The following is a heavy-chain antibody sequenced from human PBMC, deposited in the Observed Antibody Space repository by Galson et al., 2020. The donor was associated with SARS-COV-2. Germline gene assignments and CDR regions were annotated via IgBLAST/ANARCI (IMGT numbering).Heavy chain of an antibody. CDR3: AKDQTIVVVPAATFDY. D-gene: IGHD2-2*01. J-gene: IGHJ4*02. Sequence: LSLTCAASGFTFSSYGMHWVRQAPGKGLEWVAVISYDGSNKYYADSVKGRFTISRDNSKNTLYLQMNSLRAEDTAVYYCAKDQTIVVVPAATFDYWGQGTLVTVSS. V-gene: IGHV3-30*18. CDR2: ISYDGSNK. CDR1: GFTFSSYG.